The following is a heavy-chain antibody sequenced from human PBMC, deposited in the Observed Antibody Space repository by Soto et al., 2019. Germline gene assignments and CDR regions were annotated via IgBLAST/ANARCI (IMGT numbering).Heavy chain of an antibody. Sequence: SETLSLTCAVYGGSFSGYYWSWIRQPPGKGLEWIGEINHSGSTNYNPSLKSRVTISVDTSKNQFSLKLSSVTAADTAVYYCARGNGDFWSGNFGWLDPWGQGTLVTVSS. D-gene: IGHD3-3*01. J-gene: IGHJ5*02. CDR2: INHSGST. CDR3: ARGNGDFWSGNFGWLDP. V-gene: IGHV4-34*01. CDR1: GGSFSGYY.